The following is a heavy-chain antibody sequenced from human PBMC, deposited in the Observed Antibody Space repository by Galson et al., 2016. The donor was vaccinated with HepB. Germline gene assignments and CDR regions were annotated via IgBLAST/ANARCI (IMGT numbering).Heavy chain of an antibody. Sequence: SETLSLTCSVSGTSLSSYYWSWIRRPPGKGLEWIAYFYFSGSTNYNPSLRSRVTVSFDTSKNQLSLKLNSVAAADTAVYYCARDAGGPFDLWGRGTLVTVSS. CDR1: GTSLSSYY. CDR3: ARDAGGPFDL. D-gene: IGHD3-16*01. CDR2: FYFSGST. J-gene: IGHJ2*01. V-gene: IGHV4-59*01.